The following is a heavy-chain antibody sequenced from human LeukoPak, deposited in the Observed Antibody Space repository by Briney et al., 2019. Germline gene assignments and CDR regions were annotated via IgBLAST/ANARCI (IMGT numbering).Heavy chain of an antibody. J-gene: IGHJ5*02. CDR1: GGSISSYY. Sequence: SETLSLTCTVSGGSISSYYWSWIRQPPGKGLEWIGYIYYSGSTNYNPSLKSRVTISVDTSKNQFSLKLSSVTAADTAVYYCARGIAAAGTNWFDPWGQGTLVTVSS. D-gene: IGHD6-13*01. V-gene: IGHV4-59*01. CDR2: IYYSGST. CDR3: ARGIAAAGTNWFDP.